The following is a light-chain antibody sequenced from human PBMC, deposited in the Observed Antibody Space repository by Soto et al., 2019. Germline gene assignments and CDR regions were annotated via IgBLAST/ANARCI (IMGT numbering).Light chain of an antibody. CDR2: EGT. V-gene: IGLV2-23*01. J-gene: IGLJ2*01. Sequence: QSALTQPASVSGSPGQSITISCTGTSSDVGSYNLVSWYQQHPGKAPKLMIYEGTKRPSGVSNRFSGSKSGNTASLTISGLQAEDEADYYCCSYAGSSPWDVVFGGGTKLTVL. CDR3: CSYAGSSPWDVV. CDR1: SSDVGSYNL.